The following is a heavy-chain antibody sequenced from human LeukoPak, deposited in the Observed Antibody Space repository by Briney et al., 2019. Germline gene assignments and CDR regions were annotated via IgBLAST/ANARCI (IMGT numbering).Heavy chain of an antibody. CDR1: GGSISSYY. CDR3: ARAVAGQFDY. V-gene: IGHV4-59*01. J-gene: IGHJ4*02. Sequence: SETLSLTCTVSGGSISSYYWSWIRQPPGKGPEWIGYMYLSGNTNYNPTLKSRVTISVDTSKNQFSLMLTSVTAADTAVYFGARAVAGQFDYWGQGTLVTVSS. CDR2: MYLSGNT. D-gene: IGHD6-19*01.